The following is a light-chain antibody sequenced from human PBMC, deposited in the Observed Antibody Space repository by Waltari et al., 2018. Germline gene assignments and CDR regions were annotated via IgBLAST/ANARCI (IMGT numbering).Light chain of an antibody. Sequence: QSALPQPASVSGSPGQSITISCTGTSSAVGTYNLVSWYQHHPGKAPKLMIYESTKRPSGVSNRFSGSKSGNTASLTISGLQAEDEADYYYCSFAGSSPHVVFGGGTKLTVL. V-gene: IGLV2-23*01. CDR1: SSAVGTYNL. CDR2: EST. CDR3: CSFAGSSPHVV. J-gene: IGLJ2*01.